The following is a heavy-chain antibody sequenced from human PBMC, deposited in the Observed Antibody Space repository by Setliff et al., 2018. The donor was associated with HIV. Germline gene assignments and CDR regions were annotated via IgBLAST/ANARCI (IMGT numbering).Heavy chain of an antibody. D-gene: IGHD6-13*01. Sequence: SETLSLTCSVSGGSISGHFWSWIRQHPGKGLEWIGYIYYSGSTYYNPSLKSRVTISVDTSKNQFSLKLSSVTAADTAVYYCARDVTPRSSWGETDAFDIWGQGTMVTVSS. CDR1: GGSISGHF. CDR3: ARDVTPRSSWGETDAFDI. CDR2: IYYSGST. V-gene: IGHV4-31*03. J-gene: IGHJ3*02.